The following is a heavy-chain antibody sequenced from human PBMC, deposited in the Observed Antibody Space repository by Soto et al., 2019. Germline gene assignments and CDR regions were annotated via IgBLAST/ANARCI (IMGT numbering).Heavy chain of an antibody. Sequence: QVQLVQSGAEVKKPGSSVKVSCKASGGTFSSYAISWVRQAPGQGLEWMGGIIPIFGTANYAQKFQGRVTITADESTSTAYMELSSLRSEDTAVYYCASAVDIVATIPYSLDYWGQGTLVTVSS. D-gene: IGHD5-12*01. J-gene: IGHJ4*02. CDR1: GGTFSSYA. CDR2: IIPIFGTA. CDR3: ASAVDIVATIPYSLDY. V-gene: IGHV1-69*01.